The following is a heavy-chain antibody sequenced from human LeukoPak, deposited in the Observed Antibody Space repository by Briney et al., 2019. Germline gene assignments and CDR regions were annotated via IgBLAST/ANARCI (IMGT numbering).Heavy chain of an antibody. V-gene: IGHV1-46*01. CDR2: INPSGGST. J-gene: IGHJ6*03. CDR3: ARDIVVVPAATSEYYYYYMDV. CDR1: GYTFTSYY. Sequence: ASVKVSCKASGYTFTSYYMHWVRQAPGQGLEWMGIINPSGGSTSYAQKFQGRVTMTRDTSTSTVYMELSSLRSEDTAVYYCARDIVVVPAATSEYYYYYMDVWGKGTTVTVSS. D-gene: IGHD2-2*01.